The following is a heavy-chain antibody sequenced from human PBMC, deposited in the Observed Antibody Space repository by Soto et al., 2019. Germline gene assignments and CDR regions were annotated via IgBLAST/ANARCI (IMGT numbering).Heavy chain of an antibody. V-gene: IGHV4-39*01. CDR2: IYYSGST. Sequence: SETLSLTCTVSGGSISSSSYYGGWIRQPPGKGLEWIGSIYYSGSTYYNPSLKSRVTISVDTSKNQFSLKLSSVTAADTAVYYCARQNYYYGMDVWGQGTTVTVSS. CDR1: GGSISSSSYY. CDR3: ARQNYYYGMDV. J-gene: IGHJ6*02.